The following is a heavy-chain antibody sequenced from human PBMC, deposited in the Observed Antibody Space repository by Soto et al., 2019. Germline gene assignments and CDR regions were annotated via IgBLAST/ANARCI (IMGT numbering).Heavy chain of an antibody. J-gene: IGHJ6*02. CDR1: GGTFSSYT. CDR2: IIPILGIA. Sequence: QVQLVQSGAEVKKPGSSVKVSCKASGGTFSSYTISWVRQAPGQGLEWMGRIIPILGIANYAQKFQGRVTITADKSTSTAYMELSSLRSEDTAVYYCASFLLWFGESNTDYYYGMDVWGQGTTVTVSS. V-gene: IGHV1-69*02. CDR3: ASFLLWFGESNTDYYYGMDV. D-gene: IGHD3-10*01.